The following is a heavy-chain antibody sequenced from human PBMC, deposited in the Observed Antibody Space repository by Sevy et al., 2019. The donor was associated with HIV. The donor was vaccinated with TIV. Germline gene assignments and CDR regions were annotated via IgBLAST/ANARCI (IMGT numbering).Heavy chain of an antibody. D-gene: IGHD5-12*01. CDR1: GFTVSNNY. CDR2: IYSGGNT. CDR3: ARETLSGYNL. V-gene: IGHV3-53*01. Sequence: GGSLRLSCAVSGFTVSNNYMSWVRQAPGKGLEWVPAIYSGGNTYYADSVKGRFTISRDNSKNTVYLQMSSLRAEDTAVYYCARETLSGYNLWGQGTLVTVSS. J-gene: IGHJ4*02.